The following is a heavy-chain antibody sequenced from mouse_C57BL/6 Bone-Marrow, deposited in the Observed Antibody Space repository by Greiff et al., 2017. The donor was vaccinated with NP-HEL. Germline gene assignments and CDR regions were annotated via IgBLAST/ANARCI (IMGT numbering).Heavy chain of an antibody. V-gene: IGHV1-76*01. Sequence: QVQLKQSGAELVRPGASVKLSCKASGYTFTDYYINWVKQRPGQGLEWIARIYPGSGNTYYNEKFKGKATLTAEKHSSTAYMQLSSLTSEDSAVYFCTRWEWDYWGQGTTLTVSS. CDR2: IYPGSGNT. CDR3: TRWEWDY. CDR1: GYTFTDYY. D-gene: IGHD4-1*01. J-gene: IGHJ2*01.